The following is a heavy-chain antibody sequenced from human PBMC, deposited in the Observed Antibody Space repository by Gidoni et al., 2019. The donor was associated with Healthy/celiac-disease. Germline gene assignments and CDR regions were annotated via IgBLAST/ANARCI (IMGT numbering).Heavy chain of an antibody. CDR3: AKDLGGDYFY. Sequence: QVQLVESGGGVVQPGRSLRLSCAAPGFTFSSYGMHWVRQAPGKGLEWVAVISYDGSNKYYADSVKGRFTISRDNSKNTLYLQMNSLRAEDTAVYYCAKDLGGDYFYWGQGTLVTVSS. J-gene: IGHJ4*02. D-gene: IGHD4-17*01. CDR1: GFTFSSYG. V-gene: IGHV3-30*18. CDR2: ISYDGSNK.